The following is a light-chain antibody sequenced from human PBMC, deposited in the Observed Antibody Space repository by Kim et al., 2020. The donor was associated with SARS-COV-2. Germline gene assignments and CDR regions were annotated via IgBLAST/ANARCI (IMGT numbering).Light chain of an antibody. V-gene: IGLV1-47*01. CDR1: SSNIERNF. J-gene: IGLJ3*02. CDR2: RSD. CDR3: AAWDDSLSGRV. Sequence: ELTQPPSASGTSGQRVTMSCSGSSSNIERNFVYWYQQVPGTAPKVLIYRSDQRPSGVPDRFSGSKSGTSASLAISGLRSEDEANYYCAAWDDSLSGRVFGGGTQLTVL.